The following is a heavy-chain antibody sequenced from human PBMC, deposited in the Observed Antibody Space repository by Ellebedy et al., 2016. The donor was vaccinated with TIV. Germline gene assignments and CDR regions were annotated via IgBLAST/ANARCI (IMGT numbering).Heavy chain of an antibody. V-gene: IGHV5-51*01. Sequence: NVSCKGSGYSLTSYWIGSVRPMPGKGLEWMGIIYPGDSDTRYSPSFQGQVTISADKSISTAYLQWSSLKASDTAMYYCARHETASAGLLFYIDFWGQGTLVTVSS. CDR3: ARHETASAGLLFYIDF. CDR2: IYPGDSDT. CDR1: GYSLTSYW. D-gene: IGHD2-15*01. J-gene: IGHJ4*02.